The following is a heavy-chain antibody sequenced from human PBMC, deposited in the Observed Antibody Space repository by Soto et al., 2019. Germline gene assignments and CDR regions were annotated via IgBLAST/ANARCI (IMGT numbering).Heavy chain of an antibody. V-gene: IGHV4-59*01. CDR3: ARDGSGHDFWDGPWYFDS. Sequence: QVQLQESGPGLVKPSETLSLTCTVSGGSISTSYWSWIRQPPGKGLEWLGYVYYIGSTKYNPSLKNQVTISVDTSQNQFSLKLESVSAADTALYYCARDGSGHDFWDGPWYFDSWGQGTLVTVSS. J-gene: IGHJ4*02. CDR1: GGSISTSY. CDR2: VYYIGST. D-gene: IGHD3-3*01.